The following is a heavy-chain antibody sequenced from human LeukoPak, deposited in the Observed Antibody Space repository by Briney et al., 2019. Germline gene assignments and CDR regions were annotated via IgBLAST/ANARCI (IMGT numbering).Heavy chain of an antibody. CDR1: GGSISSGSYY. Sequence: SETLSLTCTVSGGSISSGSYYWSWIRQPARKGLEWIGRIYTSGTTNYNPSLKSRVTISVDTSKNQFSLKLSSVTAADTAVYYCARVRAVMVRGVTDYYYYYYMDVWGKGTTVTISS. D-gene: IGHD3-10*01. CDR3: ARVRAVMVRGVTDYYYYYYMDV. J-gene: IGHJ6*03. CDR2: IYTSGTT. V-gene: IGHV4-61*02.